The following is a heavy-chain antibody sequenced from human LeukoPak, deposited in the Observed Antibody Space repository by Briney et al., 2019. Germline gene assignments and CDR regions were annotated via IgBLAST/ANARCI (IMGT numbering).Heavy chain of an antibody. CDR2: IYTSGST. Sequence: PSETLSLTCTVSGGSISSGSYYWSWIRQPAGKGLEWIGRIYTSGSTNYNPSLKSRVTISVDTSKNQFSLKLSSVTAADTAVYYCATGKRMSSGYYHSFDYWGQGTLVTVSS. CDR3: ATGKRMSSGYYHSFDY. J-gene: IGHJ4*02. V-gene: IGHV4-61*02. D-gene: IGHD3-22*01. CDR1: GGSISSGSYY.